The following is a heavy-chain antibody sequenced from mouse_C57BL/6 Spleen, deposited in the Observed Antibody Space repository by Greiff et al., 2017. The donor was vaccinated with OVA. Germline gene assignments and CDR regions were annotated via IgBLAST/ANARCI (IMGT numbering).Heavy chain of an antibody. CDR2: ISYDGSN. CDR3: ARGDYSNHGRSYYAMDY. V-gene: IGHV3-6*01. Sequence: EVQLVESGPGLVKPSQSLSLTCSVTGYSITSGYYWNWIRQFPGNKLEWMGYISYDGSNNYNPSLKNRIPITRDTSKNQFFLKLNSVTTEDTATYYCARGDYSNHGRSYYAMDYWGQGTSVTVSS. CDR1: GYSITSGYY. J-gene: IGHJ4*01. D-gene: IGHD2-5*01.